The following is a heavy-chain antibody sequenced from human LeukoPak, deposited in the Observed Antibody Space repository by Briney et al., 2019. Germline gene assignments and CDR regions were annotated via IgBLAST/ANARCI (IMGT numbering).Heavy chain of an antibody. D-gene: IGHD1-26*01. Sequence: PGGSLRLSCAASGFTFSDYYMSWIRQAPGKGLEWVSYISSSGSTIYYADSVKGRFTISRDNAKNSLYLQMNSLRAEDTAVYYCAKDRSGHYSDAFDIWGQGTMVTVSS. CDR2: ISSSGSTI. J-gene: IGHJ3*02. CDR1: GFTFSDYY. CDR3: AKDRSGHYSDAFDI. V-gene: IGHV3-11*01.